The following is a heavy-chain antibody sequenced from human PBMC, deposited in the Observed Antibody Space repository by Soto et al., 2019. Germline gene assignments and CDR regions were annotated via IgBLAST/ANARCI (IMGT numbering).Heavy chain of an antibody. CDR2: IRSKAYGGTT. CDR1: GFTFGDYA. D-gene: IGHD6-19*01. Sequence: GGSLRLSCTASGFTFGDYAMSWVRQAPGKGLEWVGFIRSKAYGGTTEYAASVKGRFTISRDDSKSIAYPQMNSLKTEDTAVYYCTRDLVVAVAGTLIPYYFDYWGQGTLVTVSS. V-gene: IGHV3-49*04. J-gene: IGHJ4*02. CDR3: TRDLVVAVAGTLIPYYFDY.